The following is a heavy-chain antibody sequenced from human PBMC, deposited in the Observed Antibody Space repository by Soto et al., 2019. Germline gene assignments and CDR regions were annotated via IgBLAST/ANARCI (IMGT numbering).Heavy chain of an antibody. J-gene: IGHJ5*02. CDR2: IFFSGNT. CDR3: VREGGDNWFDP. V-gene: IGHV4-31*03. D-gene: IGHD3-16*01. Sequence: SETLSLTCPVSGGSILNGGHYWTWIRQHPGKGLEWIGRIFFSGNTHYNPALKSRLTFSLDTAKNQFSLKLTSVTAADTAVHYCVREGGDNWFDPWGQGTLVTVS. CDR1: GGSILNGGHY.